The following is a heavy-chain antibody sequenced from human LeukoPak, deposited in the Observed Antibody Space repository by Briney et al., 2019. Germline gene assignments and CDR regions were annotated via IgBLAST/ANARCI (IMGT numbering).Heavy chain of an antibody. CDR1: GLTFTNAW. D-gene: IGHD1-26*01. CDR2: IKSKTDGGTS. V-gene: IGHV3-15*01. Sequence: PGGSLRLSCATSGLTFTNAWMSGFRQAPGKGLEWVGRIKSKTDGGTSDYAAPVQGRFTISRDDLKNTLYLQMNSLKIEDTAVYYCATNPGEWEPIWGQGTMVTVSS. CDR3: ATNPGEWEPI. J-gene: IGHJ3*02.